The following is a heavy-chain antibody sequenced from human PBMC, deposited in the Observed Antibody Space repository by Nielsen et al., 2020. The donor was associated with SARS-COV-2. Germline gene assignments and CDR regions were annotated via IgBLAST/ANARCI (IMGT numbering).Heavy chain of an antibody. D-gene: IGHD3-10*01. Sequence: GGSLRLSCAASGFTFSNAWMNWVRQAPGKGLGWVGRINSKVDGGTTDYAGPVKGRFTISRDDSRNTLYLQMNSLKTEDTAVYYCTTGGITMVRGVMQYWGQGTLVTVSP. J-gene: IGHJ1*01. CDR1: GFTFSNAW. V-gene: IGHV3-15*01. CDR3: TTGGITMVRGVMQY. CDR2: INSKVDGGTT.